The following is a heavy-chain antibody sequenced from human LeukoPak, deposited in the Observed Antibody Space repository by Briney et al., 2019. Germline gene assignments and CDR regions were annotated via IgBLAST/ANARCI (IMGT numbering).Heavy chain of an antibody. CDR1: GGSFSGYY. V-gene: IGHV4-34*01. J-gene: IGHJ4*02. CDR3: ARGKRVRFSDY. Sequence: PSETLSLTCAVYGGSFSGYYWSWIRQPPGKGLEWIGEINHSGSTNYNPSLKSRVTISVDTSKNQFSLKLSSVTAADTAVYYCARGKRVRFSDYRGQGTLVTVSS. CDR2: INHSGST. D-gene: IGHD3-3*01.